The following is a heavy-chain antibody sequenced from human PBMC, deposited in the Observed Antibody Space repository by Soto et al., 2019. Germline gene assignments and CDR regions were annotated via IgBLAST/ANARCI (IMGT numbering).Heavy chain of an antibody. V-gene: IGHV3-11*05. CDR1: EFTFSDYY. CDR3: ARDSVYYGDYELNYFDY. CDR2: ITSSSTYT. Sequence: GGSLRLSCAASEFTFSDYYMSWIRQAPGKGLEWVSYITSSSTYTNYADSVKGRFTISRDNAKNSLYLQMNSLRAEDTAVYYCARDSVYYGDYELNYFDYWGQGTLVTVSS. D-gene: IGHD4-17*01. J-gene: IGHJ4*02.